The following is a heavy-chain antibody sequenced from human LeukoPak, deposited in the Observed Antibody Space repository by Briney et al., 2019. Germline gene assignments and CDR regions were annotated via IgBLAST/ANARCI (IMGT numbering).Heavy chain of an antibody. CDR3: ARLGGYCSSTSCSHHYYYYYYMDV. Sequence: GASVKVSCKASGYTFTSYYMHWVRQAPGQGLEWMGIINPSGGSTSYAQKFQGRVTMTRDTSTSTVYMELSSLRSEDTAVYYCARLGGYCSSTSCSHHYYYYYYMDVWGKGTTVTVSS. CDR1: GYTFTSYY. D-gene: IGHD2-2*01. CDR2: INPSGGST. J-gene: IGHJ6*03. V-gene: IGHV1-46*01.